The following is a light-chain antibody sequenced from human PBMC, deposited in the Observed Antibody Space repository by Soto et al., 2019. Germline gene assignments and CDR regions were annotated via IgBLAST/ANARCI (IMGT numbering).Light chain of an antibody. J-gene: IGKJ5*01. Sequence: DIQMTQSTSTLSASVGDRVTITCRASQSISSWLAWYQQKPGKAPKLLIYKASSLESGVPSRFSGRGSGTEFTLTISSLQPDDFATYYCQHYNSYSITFGQGTRLEIK. CDR2: KAS. V-gene: IGKV1-5*03. CDR1: QSISSW. CDR3: QHYNSYSIT.